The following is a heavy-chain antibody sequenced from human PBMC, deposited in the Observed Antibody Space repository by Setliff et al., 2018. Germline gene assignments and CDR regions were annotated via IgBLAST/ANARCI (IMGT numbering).Heavy chain of an antibody. CDR2: ISPRGIGT. V-gene: IGHV1-46*01. J-gene: IGHJ4*02. CDR3: ARRHIGVIIGYCFDY. D-gene: IGHD3-3*01. CDR1: GYTFTRYY. Sequence: ASVKVSCKASGYTFTRYYMHWVRQAPGQGLEWMGIISPRGIGTTYAQKFQGRVTMTRDESTTTAYMELSSLRSEDTAVYYCARRHIGVIIGYCFDYWGQGTLVTVSS.